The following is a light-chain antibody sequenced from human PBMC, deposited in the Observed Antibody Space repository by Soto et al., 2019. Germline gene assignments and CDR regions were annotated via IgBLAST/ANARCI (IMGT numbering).Light chain of an antibody. Sequence: EIVLTQSPGTLSVSPGERATLSCRASQTIRGDFLAWYQQRPGQSPRLLISAASNRATGIPDRFSASGSGKDFALTIRRVETEDFAVYYCQQYGTSPLTFGGGTKVDI. CDR1: QTIRGDF. V-gene: IGKV3-20*01. CDR2: AAS. CDR3: QQYGTSPLT. J-gene: IGKJ4*01.